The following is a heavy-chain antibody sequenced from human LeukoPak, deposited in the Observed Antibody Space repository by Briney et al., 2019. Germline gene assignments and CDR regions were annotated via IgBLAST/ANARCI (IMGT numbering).Heavy chain of an antibody. D-gene: IGHD3-22*01. CDR2: IYYSGST. CDR3: ARHQYYFDASSHYPDY. CDR1: GGSISSSSYY. Sequence: PSETLSLTCTVSGGSISSSSYYWGGIRQPPWKGLEWIASIYYSGSTYFNPSLKSRVTISVDTSKNQFSLKLRSVTAADTAVYYCARHQYYFDASSHYPDYWGQGTLITVSS. V-gene: IGHV4-39*01. J-gene: IGHJ4*02.